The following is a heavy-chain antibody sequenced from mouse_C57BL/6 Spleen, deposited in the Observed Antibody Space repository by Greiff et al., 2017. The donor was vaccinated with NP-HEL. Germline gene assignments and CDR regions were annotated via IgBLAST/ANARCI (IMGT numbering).Heavy chain of an antibody. J-gene: IGHJ3*01. CDR2: IRSKSNNYAT. Sequence: EVKVVESGGGLVQPKGSLKLSCAASGFSFNTYAMNWVRQAPGKGLEWVARIRSKSNNYATYYADSVKDRFTISRDDSESMLYLQMNNLKTEDTAMYYCVSYYWAYWGQGTLVTVSA. D-gene: IGHD1-1*01. CDR3: VSYYWAY. CDR1: GFSFNTYA. V-gene: IGHV10-1*01.